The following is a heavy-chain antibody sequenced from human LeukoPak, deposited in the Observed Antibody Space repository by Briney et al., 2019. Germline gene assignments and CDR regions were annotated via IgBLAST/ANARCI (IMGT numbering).Heavy chain of an antibody. V-gene: IGHV1-8*01. CDR3: VRVDGSPDF. D-gene: IGHD3-22*01. CDR1: GYTFTSHD. Sequence: ASVKVSCKASGYTFTSHDINWVRQATGQGLEWMGWTNPKSGYTGSAQQFQGRVTFTRSTSISTAYMELSSLRSEDTAVYYCVRVDGSPDFWGQGTLITVSS. CDR2: TNPKSGYT. J-gene: IGHJ4*02.